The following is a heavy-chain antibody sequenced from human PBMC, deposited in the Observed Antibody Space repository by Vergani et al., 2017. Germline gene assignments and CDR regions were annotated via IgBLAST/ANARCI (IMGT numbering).Heavy chain of an antibody. V-gene: IGHV4-39*01. J-gene: IGHJ6*03. Sequence: QLQLQESGPGLVKPSETLSLTCTVSGDSINSSTYYWGWIRQTPEKGLEWIGSVYYTGSTYYNPSLTSRVTMSIDTSKNVLSLTMTSVTAPYTAVYYCSRQTERYHYYSNLDAWAKGAAVTVSS. CDR3: SRQTERYHYYSNLDA. CDR2: VYYTGST. D-gene: IGHD2-21*02. CDR1: GDSINSSTYY.